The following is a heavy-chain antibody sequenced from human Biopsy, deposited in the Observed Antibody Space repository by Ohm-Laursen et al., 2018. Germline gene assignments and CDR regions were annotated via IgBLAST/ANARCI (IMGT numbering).Heavy chain of an antibody. CDR2: LWYDGSNK. V-gene: IGHV3-33*01. D-gene: IGHD4-11*01. CDR1: GFTFSNYG. CDR3: ARDSTINTVTTADY. J-gene: IGHJ4*02. Sequence: SLRLSCAASGFTFSNYGMHWVRQALGKGLAWLAVLWYDGSNKYYGDSVQGRFTISRDNSKNTVYLQMNSLRAEDTAIYYCARDSTINTVTTADYWGQGTLVTVSS.